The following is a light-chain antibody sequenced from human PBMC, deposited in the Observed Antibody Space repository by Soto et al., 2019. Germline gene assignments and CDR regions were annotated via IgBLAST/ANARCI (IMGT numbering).Light chain of an antibody. J-gene: IGKJ4*01. Sequence: PGERATLACRASRSVAHYLXXYXQKXGXXXRXXXYDASNRATGIPARFSGSGYGTDFTLTISSLEPEDFAVYYCQQRSHWPLTFGGGNKVDIK. CDR2: DAS. V-gene: IGKV3-11*01. CDR3: QQRSHWPLT. CDR1: RSVAHY.